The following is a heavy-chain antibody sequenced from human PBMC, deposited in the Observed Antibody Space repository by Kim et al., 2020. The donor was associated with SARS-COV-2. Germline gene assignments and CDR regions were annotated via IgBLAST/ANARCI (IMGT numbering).Heavy chain of an antibody. V-gene: IGHV1-46*01. Sequence: ASVKVSCKASGYSFTSCYIHWVRQAPGQGLEWMGIIDPSGVSTDYAQKFQGRVSMTRDTSTSSVYMELSSLRSEDTAVYYCARDPRDTSMVKSYHYYYGMDVWGQGTTVTVSS. D-gene: IGHD5-18*01. CDR2: IDPSGVST. CDR1: GYSFTSCY. J-gene: IGHJ6*02. CDR3: ARDPRDTSMVKSYHYYYGMDV.